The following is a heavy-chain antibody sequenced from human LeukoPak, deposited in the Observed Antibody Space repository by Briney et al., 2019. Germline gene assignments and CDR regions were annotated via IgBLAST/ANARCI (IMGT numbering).Heavy chain of an antibody. CDR1: GYSFSSYG. J-gene: IGHJ4*02. CDR3: ARDWTSITFRGVIDY. V-gene: IGHV1-18*01. Sequence: ASVKVSCKASGYSFSSYGISWVRQAPGQGLEWMGGISSYTGSTKYLQKFQGRITMTTDTSTTTAYMELRSLRSDDTAVYFCARDWTSITFRGVIDYWDQGTPVTVSS. CDR2: ISSYTGST. D-gene: IGHD3-16*01.